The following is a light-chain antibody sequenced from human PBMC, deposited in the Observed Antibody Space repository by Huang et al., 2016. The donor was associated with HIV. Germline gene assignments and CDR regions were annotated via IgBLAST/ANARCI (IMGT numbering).Light chain of an antibody. CDR2: DAA. CDR1: QCVGSY. V-gene: IGKV3-11*01. Sequence: DIVLPQSPATLSLSPGERATLSCRAGQCVGSYLAWYQQTPGQAPRLLVSDAAHRATGIPARFSGRGSGTDFTLTISSLEPEDFAVYYCHQHSSWPGTFGQGTRVEIK. CDR3: HQHSSWPGT. J-gene: IGKJ1*01.